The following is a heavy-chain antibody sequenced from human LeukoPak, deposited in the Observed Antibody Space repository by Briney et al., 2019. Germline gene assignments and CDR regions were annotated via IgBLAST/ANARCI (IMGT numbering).Heavy chain of an antibody. J-gene: IGHJ4*02. CDR3: ARGDKKGIAAAY. CDR1: GGTFSSYA. D-gene: IGHD6-13*01. V-gene: IGHV1-69*04. Sequence: SVKVSCKASGGTFSSYAISWVRQAPGQGLEWMGRIIPILGIANYAQKFQGRVTITADKSTSTAYMELSSLRSEDTAVYYCARGDKKGIAAAYWGQGTLVTVSS. CDR2: IIPILGIA.